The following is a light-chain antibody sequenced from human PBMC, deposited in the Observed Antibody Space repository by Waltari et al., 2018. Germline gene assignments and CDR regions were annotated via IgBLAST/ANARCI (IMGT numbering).Light chain of an antibody. V-gene: IGLV2-23*02. CDR2: EVN. J-gene: IGLJ1*01. CDR1: PSDVGNNEL. Sequence: QSALTQPASVSGTPGQSITISCPGTPSDVGNNELVSWYQQHPGKAHKLLICEVNKRPSGVSSRFSGSKSGNTASLTISGLQAEDEADYYCCSYAGRGTYVFGSGTKVTVL. CDR3: CSYAGRGTYV.